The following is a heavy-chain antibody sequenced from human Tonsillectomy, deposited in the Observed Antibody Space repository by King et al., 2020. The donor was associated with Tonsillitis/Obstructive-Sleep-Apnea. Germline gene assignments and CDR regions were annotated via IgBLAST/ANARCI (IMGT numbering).Heavy chain of an antibody. Sequence: VQLVESGGGLVQPGGPLRLSCSASGFTFSSYAFHWVRQAPGKGLEFVSALNVNGCSTCYAESVKGKFTISRNNSNSTVYLQMSSLRAEYTVVYYCVKGTSGEFYYYYMDVWGKGTTVTVSS. CDR2: LNVNGCST. CDR1: GFTFSSYA. V-gene: IGHV3-64D*06. J-gene: IGHJ6*03. D-gene: IGHD3-10*01. CDR3: VKGTSGEFYYYYMDV.